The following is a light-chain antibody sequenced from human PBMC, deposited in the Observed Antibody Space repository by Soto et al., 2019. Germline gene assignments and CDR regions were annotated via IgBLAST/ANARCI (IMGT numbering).Light chain of an antibody. CDR1: QSVSSSY. CDR2: GAS. V-gene: IGKV3-20*01. Sequence: DIVLTQSPGTLSLSPGDRATLSCRGSQSVSSSYLAWYQQKPCQAPRLLIYGASSRATGIPDRFSGSGSGTDFTLTISRLEPEDFAVYYCQQYGSSPPWTCGQGTKVDIK. CDR3: QQYGSSPPWT. J-gene: IGKJ1*01.